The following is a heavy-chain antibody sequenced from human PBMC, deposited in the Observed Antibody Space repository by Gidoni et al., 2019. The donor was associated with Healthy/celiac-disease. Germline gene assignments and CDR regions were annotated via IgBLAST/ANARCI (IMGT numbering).Heavy chain of an antibody. Sequence: QVQLVQSGAEVKKPGASVKVSCKASGYTFTSYAMHWVRQAPGQRLEWMGWINAGNGNTKYSQKFQGRVTITRDTSASTAYMELSSLRSEDTAVYYCARDRYVGATPRSWFDPWGQGTLVTVSS. J-gene: IGHJ5*02. V-gene: IGHV1-3*01. CDR1: GYTFTSYA. CDR2: INAGNGNT. CDR3: ARDRYVGATPRSWFDP. D-gene: IGHD1-26*01.